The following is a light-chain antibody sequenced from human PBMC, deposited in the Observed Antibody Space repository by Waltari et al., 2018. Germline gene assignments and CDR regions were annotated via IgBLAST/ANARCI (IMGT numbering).Light chain of an antibody. V-gene: IGKV3-20*01. CDR2: DAS. J-gene: IGKJ1*01. Sequence: EIVLTQTPGTLSLSPGERATLSCTASQSVRRTLAWYQQKPGQAPRLLIYDASTRATGIPDRFSGSGSGTDFSLTISRLGPEDFAVYFCQKYGTLPATFGQGTKVEIK. CDR1: QSVRRT. CDR3: QKYGTLPAT.